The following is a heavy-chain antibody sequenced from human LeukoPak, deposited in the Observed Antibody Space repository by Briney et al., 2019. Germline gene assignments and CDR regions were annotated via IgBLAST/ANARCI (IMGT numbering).Heavy chain of an antibody. CDR3: ARGATRATRHFDV. CDR1: GFTFSSYS. V-gene: IGHV3-23*01. Sequence: GGSLRLSCVASGFTFSSYSLAWVRQTPGKGLAWVSIIAGNNSPTFYADSVEGRFIISRDNSKNTGYLQMNSLRAEDSGVYFWARGATRATRHFDVWGRGTLVTVSS. CDR2: IAGNNSPT. J-gene: IGHJ2*01. D-gene: IGHD4-17*01.